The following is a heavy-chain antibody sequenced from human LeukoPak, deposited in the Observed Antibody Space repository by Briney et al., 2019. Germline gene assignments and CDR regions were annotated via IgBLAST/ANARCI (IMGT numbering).Heavy chain of an antibody. CDR1: GGTFSSYA. D-gene: IGHD2-2*01. V-gene: IGHV1-69*01. J-gene: IGHJ6*03. Sequence: SVKVSCKASGGTFSSYAISWVRQAPGQGLEWMGGIIPIFGTANYAQKFQGRVTITADESTGTAYMELSSLRSEDTAVYYCARDCSSTSCYGDYYYMDVWGKGATVTVSS. CDR2: IIPIFGTA. CDR3: ARDCSSTSCYGDYYYMDV.